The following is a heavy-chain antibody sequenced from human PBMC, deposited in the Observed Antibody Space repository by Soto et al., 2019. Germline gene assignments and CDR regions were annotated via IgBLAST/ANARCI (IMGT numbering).Heavy chain of an antibody. V-gene: IGHV1-69*02. CDR3: ARGYGDSHDY. J-gene: IGHJ4*02. CDR2: IIPMFGIA. D-gene: IGHD4-17*01. Sequence: QVQLVQSGAEVKKTGSSVKVSCKASGGTFSSYTISWVRQAPGQGLEWMGRIIPMFGIANYAQKFQGRVTITADNATSTAYMELSSLRSEDTAVYYCARGYGDSHDYWGQGTLVTVSS. CDR1: GGTFSSYT.